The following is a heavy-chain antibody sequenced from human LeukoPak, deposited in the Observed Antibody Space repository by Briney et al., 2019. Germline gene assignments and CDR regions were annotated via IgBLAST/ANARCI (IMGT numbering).Heavy chain of an antibody. V-gene: IGHV1-46*01. CDR2: INPSGGST. J-gene: IGHJ3*02. Sequence: GASGKVSCKASGYTFTSYYMHWVRQAPGQGLEWMGIINPSGGSTSYAQKFQGRVTMTRDMSTSTVYMELSSLRSEDTAVYYCARDRPVAGSPMYAFDIWGQGTMVTVSS. D-gene: IGHD6-19*01. CDR1: GYTFTSYY. CDR3: ARDRPVAGSPMYAFDI.